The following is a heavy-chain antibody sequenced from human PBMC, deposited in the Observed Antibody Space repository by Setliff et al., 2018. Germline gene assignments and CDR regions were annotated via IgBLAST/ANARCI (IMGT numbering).Heavy chain of an antibody. D-gene: IGHD2-2*01. V-gene: IGHV4-34*01. CDR2: INHSGST. CDR3: ARGRMRGSCSGPSCTYDSFDI. Sequence: PSETLSLTCTVYGGSFSDYYWGWIRQPPGKGLEWIAEINHSGSTNYNPSLKSRVTISVDTSKNQFSLILRSVTAADTAVSYCARGRMRGSCSGPSCTYDSFDIWGQGTPVTVSS. CDR1: GGSFSDYY. J-gene: IGHJ3*02.